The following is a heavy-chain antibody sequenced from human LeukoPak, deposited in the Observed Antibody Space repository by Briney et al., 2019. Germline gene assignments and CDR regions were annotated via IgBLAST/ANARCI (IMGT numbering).Heavy chain of an antibody. V-gene: IGHV1-69*04. J-gene: IGHJ6*04. CDR2: IIPIFGIA. CDR1: GGTFSSYA. D-gene: IGHD3-10*01. Sequence: SVKVSCKASGGTFSSYAISWVRQAPGQGLEWMGRIIPIFGIANYAQKFQGRVTITADKSTSTAYMELSSLRSEDTAVYYCARVNGLLWFGELLNYGMDVWGKGTTVTVSS. CDR3: ARVNGLLWFGELLNYGMDV.